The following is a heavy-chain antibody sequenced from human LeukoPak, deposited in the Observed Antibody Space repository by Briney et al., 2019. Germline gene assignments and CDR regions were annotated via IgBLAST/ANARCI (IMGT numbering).Heavy chain of an antibody. Sequence: GGSLRLSCAASGFTFDDYAMFWVRQAPGKGLEWVSLITGDGGSTYYADSVKGRFTISRDNSKNSLYLQMNSLRTEDTALYFCARHMGGSGWYLAAFWGQGTQVTVSS. V-gene: IGHV3-43*02. CDR2: ITGDGGST. CDR1: GFTFDDYA. D-gene: IGHD6-13*01. J-gene: IGHJ4*02. CDR3: ARHMGGSGWYLAAF.